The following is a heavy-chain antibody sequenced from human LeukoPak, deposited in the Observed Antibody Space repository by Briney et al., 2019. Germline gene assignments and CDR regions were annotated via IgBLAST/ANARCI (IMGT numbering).Heavy chain of an antibody. CDR2: INPNSGGT. Sequence: ASVKASCKASGYTFTGYYMHWVRQAPGQGLEWMGWINPNSGGTNYAQKFQGWVTMTRDTSISTAYMELSRLRSDDTAVYYCARVGETGYCTNGVCRSGYFDYWGQGTLVTVSS. V-gene: IGHV1-2*04. J-gene: IGHJ4*02. CDR3: ARVGETGYCTNGVCRSGYFDY. CDR1: GYTFTGYY. D-gene: IGHD2-8*01.